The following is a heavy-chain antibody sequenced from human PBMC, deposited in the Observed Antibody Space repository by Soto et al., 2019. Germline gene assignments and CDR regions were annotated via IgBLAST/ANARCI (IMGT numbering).Heavy chain of an antibody. CDR1: GYIFVNYG. CDR2: ISPYTGNT. J-gene: IGHJ6*02. D-gene: IGHD3-16*01. V-gene: IGHV1-18*01. CDR3: VMVDNYVTPTPQDV. Sequence: VQLVQSGDEVKKPGASVKVSCKASGYIFVNYGIAWVRQAPGQGLEWMGRISPYTGNTHSATKVQGRLTMTTDTSTSTAYMDLGSLTSDDTALYYCVMVDNYVTPTPQDVWGQGTTVTVSS.